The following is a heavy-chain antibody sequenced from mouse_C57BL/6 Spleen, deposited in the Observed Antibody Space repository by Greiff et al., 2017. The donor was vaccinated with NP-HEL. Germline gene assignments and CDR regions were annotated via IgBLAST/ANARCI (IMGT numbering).Heavy chain of an antibody. CDR3: ARRDWDDAMDY. Sequence: EVKLVESGPELVKPGASVKIPCKASGYTFTDYNMDWVKQSHGKSLEWIGDINPNNGGTIYNQKFKGKATLTVDKSSSTAYMELRSLTSEDTAVYYCARRDWDDAMDYWGQGTSVTVSS. V-gene: IGHV1-18*01. D-gene: IGHD4-1*01. J-gene: IGHJ4*01. CDR1: GYTFTDYN. CDR2: INPNNGGT.